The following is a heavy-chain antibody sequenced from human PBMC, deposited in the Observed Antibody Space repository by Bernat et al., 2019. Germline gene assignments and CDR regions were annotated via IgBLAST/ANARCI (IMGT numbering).Heavy chain of an antibody. CDR1: GFTFSSYE. V-gene: IGHV3-48*03. Sequence: EVQLVESGGGLVQPGGSLRLSCSASGFTFSSYEMNWVRQAPGKGLEWVSYISSSGSTIYYADSVKGRFTISRDNATNSLYLQMNSLRAEDTAVYYCARGDTAALFDYYYYMDVWGKGTTVTVSS. CDR3: ARGDTAALFDYYYYMDV. D-gene: IGHD5-18*01. CDR2: ISSSGSTI. J-gene: IGHJ6*03.